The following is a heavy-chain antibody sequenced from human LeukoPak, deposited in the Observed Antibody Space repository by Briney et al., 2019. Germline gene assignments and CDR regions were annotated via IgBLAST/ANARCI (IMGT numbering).Heavy chain of an antibody. V-gene: IGHV4-59*12. D-gene: IGHD5-24*01. J-gene: IGHJ4*02. CDR1: GGSMSNYY. Sequence: SETLSLTCTVSGGSMSNYYWTWIRQPPGKGLEWIGYIYNSGTTNYNPSLKSRVIISVDTSKNQFSLKVTSVTAADTAVYYCAREMATVSMRLFDFWGQGTLVTVSS. CDR2: IYNSGTT. CDR3: AREMATVSMRLFDF.